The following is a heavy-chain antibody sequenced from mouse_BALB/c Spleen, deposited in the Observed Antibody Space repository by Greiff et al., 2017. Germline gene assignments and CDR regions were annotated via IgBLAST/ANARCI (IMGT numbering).Heavy chain of an antibody. D-gene: IGHD3-1*01. CDR1: GYTFTDYN. Sequence: EVKLMESGPELVKPGASVKIPCKASGYTFTDYNMDWVKQSHGKSLEWIGDINPNNGGTIYNQKFKGKATLTVDKSSSTAYMELRSLTSEDTAVYYCARESSSGNYFDYWGQGTTLTVSS. J-gene: IGHJ2*01. CDR2: INPNNGGT. V-gene: IGHV1-18*01. CDR3: ARESSSGNYFDY.